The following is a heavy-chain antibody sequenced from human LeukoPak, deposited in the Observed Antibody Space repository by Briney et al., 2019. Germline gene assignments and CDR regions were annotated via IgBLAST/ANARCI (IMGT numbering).Heavy chain of an antibody. CDR2: INPNSGGT. V-gene: IGHV1-2*04. Sequence: GASVKVSCTASGYTFTGYYMHWVRQAPGQGLEWMGWINPNSGGTNYAQKFQGWVTMTRDTSISTAYMELSRLRSDDTAVYYCARAGDSSGYYYEYFDYWGQGTLVTVSS. CDR3: ARAGDSSGYYYEYFDY. J-gene: IGHJ4*02. CDR1: GYTFTGYY. D-gene: IGHD3-22*01.